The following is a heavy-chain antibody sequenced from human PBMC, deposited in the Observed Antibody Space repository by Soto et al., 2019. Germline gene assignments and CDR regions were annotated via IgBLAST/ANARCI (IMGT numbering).Heavy chain of an antibody. CDR2: ISGSGGTT. V-gene: IGHV3-23*01. D-gene: IGHD1-1*01. Sequence: EVQLLESGGGLVQPGGSLRLSCAASGFTFSGYAVSWVRQAPGKGLEWVSTISGSGGTTYYADSVKGRFTISRDNSKNTLYLQMNSLRADDTAIYYCAKDRSSAGTTVRFDPWGQGTLVTVSS. CDR3: AKDRSSAGTTVRFDP. CDR1: GFTFSGYA. J-gene: IGHJ5*02.